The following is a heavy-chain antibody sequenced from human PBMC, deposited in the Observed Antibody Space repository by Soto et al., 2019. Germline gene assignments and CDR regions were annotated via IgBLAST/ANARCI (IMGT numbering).Heavy chain of an antibody. CDR1: GFTFSSYL. J-gene: IGHJ4*02. CDR2: ISGSSSYI. CDR3: ARDPSGALPGFDY. Sequence: EVQLVESGGGLVKPGGSLRLSCAASGFTFSSYLMNWVRQAPGKGLEWVSAISGSSSYIYYTDSVRARFTISRDNAKNSVYLQMNSLRVEDTAVYYCARDPSGALPGFDYWGQGILVTVSS. V-gene: IGHV3-21*02. D-gene: IGHD3-3*01.